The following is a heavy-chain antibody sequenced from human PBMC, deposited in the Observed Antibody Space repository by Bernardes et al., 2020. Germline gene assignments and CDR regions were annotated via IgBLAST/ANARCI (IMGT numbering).Heavy chain of an antibody. CDR2: ISYDGSNQ. J-gene: IGHJ4*02. D-gene: IGHD1-7*01. CDR1: GFTFRSSD. V-gene: IGHV3-30-3*01. CDR3: ARDQKNWNYFLLVDY. Sequence: GGSLRLSCAASGFTFRSSDMHWVRQAPGTGLEWVAVISYDGSNQYYADPVKGRLIISRDNSKNTLKLQMNSLRAEDTAVYYCARDQKNWNYFLLVDYWDQGTLVTVSS.